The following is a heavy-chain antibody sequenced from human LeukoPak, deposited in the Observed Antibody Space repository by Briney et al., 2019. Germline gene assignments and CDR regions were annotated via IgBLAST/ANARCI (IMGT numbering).Heavy chain of an antibody. D-gene: IGHD1-26*01. CDR2: IYPGDSDT. CDR3: ARPVGATRSPPDY. V-gene: IGHV5-51*01. CDR1: GYTFTNYW. Sequence: GESLKISCKGSGYTFTNYWIGWVRQMPGKGLEWMGIIYPGDSDTRYSPSFQGQVTISADKSISTAYLQWSSLKASDTAMYYCARPVGATRSPPDYWGQGTLVTVSS. J-gene: IGHJ4*02.